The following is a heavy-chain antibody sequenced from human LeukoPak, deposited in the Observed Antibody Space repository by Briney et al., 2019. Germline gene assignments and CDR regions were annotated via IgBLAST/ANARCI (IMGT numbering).Heavy chain of an antibody. J-gene: IGHJ4*02. CDR2: IRKKGYGETT. D-gene: IGHD4-17*01. Sequence: GRSLRLSCTASGFSFGDDAWSWFRQAPGRGLEFVSFIRKKGYGETTDYAASVRGRFTISRDDAKSTAYLQMNSLEIEDTALYYCSRGLHDYGDSNYYFDLWGRGTQVTVSS. V-gene: IGHV3-49*03. CDR1: GFSFGDDA. CDR3: SRGLHDYGDSNYYFDL.